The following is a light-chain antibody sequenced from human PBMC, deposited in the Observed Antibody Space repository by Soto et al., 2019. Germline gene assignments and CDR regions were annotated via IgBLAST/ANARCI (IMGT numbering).Light chain of an antibody. CDR2: DAS. Sequence: DIQMTQSPSTLSASVGDRVTITCRASQSVSTWLAWDQQKPGKAPKLLLSDASSLESGVPSRFSGSGSGTEFTLTVSSLQPDDFATYYCQQYHHYPTFGQGTKLEIK. CDR3: QQYHHYPT. V-gene: IGKV1-5*01. J-gene: IGKJ2*01. CDR1: QSVSTW.